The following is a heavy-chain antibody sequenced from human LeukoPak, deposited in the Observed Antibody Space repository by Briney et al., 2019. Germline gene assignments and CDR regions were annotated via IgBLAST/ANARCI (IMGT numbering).Heavy chain of an antibody. Sequence: GGSLRLSCAASGFTVSSNYMSWVRRAPGKGPEWVSVIYSGGSTYYADSVKGRFTISRDNSKNTLYLQMNSLRAEDTAVYYCAREMPYDSSGYNWFDPWGQGTLVTVSS. D-gene: IGHD3-22*01. CDR3: AREMPYDSSGYNWFDP. J-gene: IGHJ5*02. CDR1: GFTVSSNY. V-gene: IGHV3-53*01. CDR2: IYSGGST.